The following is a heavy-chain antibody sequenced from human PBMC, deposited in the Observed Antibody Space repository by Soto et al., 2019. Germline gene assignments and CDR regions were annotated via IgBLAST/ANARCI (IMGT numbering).Heavy chain of an antibody. V-gene: IGHV4-59*01. J-gene: IGHJ5*02. CDR3: ARDLKEYCSDGKCNWFDP. D-gene: IGHD2-15*01. Sequence: TSETLSLTCTVSGGSISSYYWSWIRQPPGKGLEWIGYIYYSGSTNYNPSLKSRVTISIDTSKNQFSLQVRSATAADAAVYYCARDLKEYCSDGKCNWFDPWGQGTLVTVSS. CDR2: IYYSGST. CDR1: GGSISSYY.